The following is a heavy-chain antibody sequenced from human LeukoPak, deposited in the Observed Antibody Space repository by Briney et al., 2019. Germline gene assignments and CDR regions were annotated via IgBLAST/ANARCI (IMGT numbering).Heavy chain of an antibody. J-gene: IGHJ5*02. CDR1: GFTFSSYA. D-gene: IGHD2-2*01. CDR2: ISYDGSNK. CDR3: ARGLYCSSTSCPFDP. Sequence: GGSRRLSCAASGFTFSSYAMHWVRQAPGKGLEWVAVISYDGSNKYYTDSVKGRFTISRDNSKNTLYLQMNSLRAEDTAVYYCARGLYCSSTSCPFDPWGQGTLVTVSS. V-gene: IGHV3-30-3*01.